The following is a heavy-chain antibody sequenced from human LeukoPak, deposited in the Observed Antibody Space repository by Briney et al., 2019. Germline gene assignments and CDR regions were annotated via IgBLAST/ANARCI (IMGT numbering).Heavy chain of an antibody. Sequence: SGGYLRLSCAASGFTFSSYAMSWVRQAPGKGLEWVSAISGSGGSTYYADSVKGRFTISRDNSKNTLYLQMNSLRAEDTAVYYCAKDRGDCSSTSCSLDYWGQGTLVTVSS. CDR1: GFTFSSYA. D-gene: IGHD2-2*03. CDR3: AKDRGDCSSTSCSLDY. J-gene: IGHJ4*02. V-gene: IGHV3-23*01. CDR2: ISGSGGST.